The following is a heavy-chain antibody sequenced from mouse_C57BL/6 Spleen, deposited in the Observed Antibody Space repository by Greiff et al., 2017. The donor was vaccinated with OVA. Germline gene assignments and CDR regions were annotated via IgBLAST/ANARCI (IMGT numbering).Heavy chain of an antibody. CDR1: GYTFTDYE. CDR2: IDPETGGT. CDR3: TRSGYYVRDY. D-gene: IGHD1-3*01. V-gene: IGHV1-15*01. Sequence: QVHVKQSGAELVRPGASVTLSCKASGYTFTDYEMHWVKQTPMHGLEWIGAIDPETGGTAYNQKFKGKAILTADKSSSTAYMELRSLTSEDSAVYYCTRSGYYVRDYWGQGTSVTVSS. J-gene: IGHJ4*01.